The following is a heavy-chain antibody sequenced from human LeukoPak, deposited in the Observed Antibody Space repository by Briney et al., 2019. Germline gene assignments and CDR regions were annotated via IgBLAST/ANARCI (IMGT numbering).Heavy chain of an antibody. Sequence: PGGSLRLSCAASGFTFSTYSMNWVRQAPGKGLEWVSYISSSGNTIYYTDSVKGRFTISRDNAKNSLYLQMNSLRAGDTAVYYCVRGGKAYAWGDSWGQGTLVTVSS. V-gene: IGHV3-48*04. CDR2: ISSSGNTI. J-gene: IGHJ4*02. CDR1: GFTFSTYS. D-gene: IGHD7-27*01. CDR3: VRGGKAYAWGDS.